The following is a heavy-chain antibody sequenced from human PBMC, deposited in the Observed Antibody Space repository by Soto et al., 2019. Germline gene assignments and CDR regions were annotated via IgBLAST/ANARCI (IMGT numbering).Heavy chain of an antibody. CDR1: GFTSGDYG. CDR3: GRGNGYRSGWTIDF. D-gene: IGHD6-19*01. Sequence: EVQLVESGGGLVQPGGSLRLSCTTSGFTSGDYGVSWFRQAPGKGLEWVGFIRSNTYGGTTQYAASVKGRFTISRDDSTSIAYLQMNSLKAEDTALYYCGRGNGYRSGWTIDFWGQGTLVTVSS. J-gene: IGHJ4*02. V-gene: IGHV3-49*03. CDR2: IRSNTYGGTT.